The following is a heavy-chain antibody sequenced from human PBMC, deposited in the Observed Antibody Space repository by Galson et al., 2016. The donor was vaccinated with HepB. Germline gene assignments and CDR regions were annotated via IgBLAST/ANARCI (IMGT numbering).Heavy chain of an antibody. CDR2: ISSSGNTR. CDR3: AREASSSWSDWLDP. J-gene: IGHJ5*02. D-gene: IGHD6-13*01. V-gene: IGHV3-48*03. CDR1: GFKFNSYE. Sequence: SLRLSCAASGFKFNSYEMNWVRQAPGKGLEWVSYISSSGNTRYYADSVKGRFTISRDNTKNSLSLQMNSLRAEDTALYYCAREASSSWSDWLDPWGQGILVIVSS.